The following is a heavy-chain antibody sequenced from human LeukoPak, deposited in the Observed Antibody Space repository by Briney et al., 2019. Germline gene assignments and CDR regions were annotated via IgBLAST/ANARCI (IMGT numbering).Heavy chain of an antibody. CDR3: AKHYYYDSSGYPYYFDY. J-gene: IGHJ4*02. CDR2: IRHDGSAK. Sequence: GGSLRLSCAASGFTFSGFDMHWVRQAPGKGLEYMAFIRHDGSAKHYADSVKGRFTISRDNSKNTVYVQMNSLRSEDTAVYYCAKHYYYDSSGYPYYFDYWGQGTLVTVSS. CDR1: GFTFSGFD. D-gene: IGHD3-22*01. V-gene: IGHV3-30*02.